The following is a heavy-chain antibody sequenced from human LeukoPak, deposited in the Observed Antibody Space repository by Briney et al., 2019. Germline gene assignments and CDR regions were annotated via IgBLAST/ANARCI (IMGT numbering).Heavy chain of an antibody. CDR3: ARELTVGATIDY. Sequence: GGSLRLSCAASGFTFCTYYMSWVRQAPGKGLEWVSGIYGGGNSYYAESVTGRFTISRDNSRNTLHLQMNSLRGEDTAVYYCARELTVGATIDYWGQGTLVTVSS. CDR1: GFTFCTYY. V-gene: IGHV3-66*02. D-gene: IGHD1-26*01. J-gene: IGHJ4*02. CDR2: IYGGGNS.